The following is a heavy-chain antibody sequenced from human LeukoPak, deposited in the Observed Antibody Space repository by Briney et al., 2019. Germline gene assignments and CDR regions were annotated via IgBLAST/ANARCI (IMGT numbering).Heavy chain of an antibody. Sequence: ASETLSLTCAVYGGSFSDYYWTWIRQPPGKGLEWIGEINHRGSTHYNPSLKSRVTISVDTSKKQFSLKLNSVTAADTALYYCARSISGTRSKFDYWGQGTLVTVSS. D-gene: IGHD1/OR15-1a*01. J-gene: IGHJ4*02. CDR3: ARSISGTRSKFDY. CDR1: GGSFSDYY. V-gene: IGHV4-34*01. CDR2: INHRGST.